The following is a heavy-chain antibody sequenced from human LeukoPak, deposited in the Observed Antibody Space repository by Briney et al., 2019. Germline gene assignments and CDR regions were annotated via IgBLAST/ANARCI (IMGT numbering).Heavy chain of an antibody. CDR2: NTGSGAST. V-gene: IGHV3-23*01. Sequence: GGSLRLSCAASGFTFSRYAMSWVRQALGKGLEWVSANTGSGASTYYADSVKGRFTISRDNSKNTLYLQMNSLRAEDSAIYYCAKVPYYDFWSGEPYFDYWGQGTLVTVSS. J-gene: IGHJ4*02. CDR1: GFTFSRYA. CDR3: AKVPYYDFWSGEPYFDY. D-gene: IGHD3-3*01.